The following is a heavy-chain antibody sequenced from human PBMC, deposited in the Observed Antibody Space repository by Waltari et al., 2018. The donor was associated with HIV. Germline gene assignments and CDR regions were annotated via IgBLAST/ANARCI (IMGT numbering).Heavy chain of an antibody. CDR3: VRHGGGWAPGGFDY. CDR2: IYYSGST. V-gene: IGHV4-39*01. Sequence: QLQLQESGPGLVKPSETLSLTCTVSGGSISSSSYYWGWIRQAPGKGLEWIGSIYYSGSTYYNPSLKSRVTRAVDTSKNQFSLKLSSVTAADTAVYHCVRHGGGWAPGGFDYWGQGTLVTVSS. D-gene: IGHD6-19*01. CDR1: GGSISSSSYY. J-gene: IGHJ4*02.